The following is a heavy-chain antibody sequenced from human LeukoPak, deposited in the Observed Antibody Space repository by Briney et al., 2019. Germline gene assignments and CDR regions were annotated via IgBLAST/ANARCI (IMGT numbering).Heavy chain of an antibody. CDR3: AKDRYSYAFEYSDS. CDR1: GFTFSSYA. D-gene: IGHD5-18*01. Sequence: GGSLRLSCAASGFTFSSYAMHWARQAPGKGLEWVAVISYDGSNKYYADSVTGRFTISRDNSKNTLYLQMNRLRPEDTAVYYCAKDRYSYAFEYSDSWGQGTLVTVSS. V-gene: IGHV3-30-3*01. CDR2: ISYDGSNK. J-gene: IGHJ4*02.